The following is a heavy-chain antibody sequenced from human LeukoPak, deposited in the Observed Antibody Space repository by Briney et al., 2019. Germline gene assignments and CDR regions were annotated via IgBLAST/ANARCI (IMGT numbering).Heavy chain of an antibody. CDR2: INHSGST. CDR1: GGSFSGYY. D-gene: IGHD3-3*01. V-gene: IGHV4-34*01. J-gene: IGHJ6*03. CDR3: ARGSLWYDFWSGKGYYYYYMDV. Sequence: PSETRSLTCAVYGGSFSGYYWSWIRQPPGKGREWIGEINHSGSTNYNPSLKSRVTISVDTSKNQFSLKLSSVTAADTAVYYCARGSLWYDFWSGKGYYYYYMDVWGKGTTVTVSS.